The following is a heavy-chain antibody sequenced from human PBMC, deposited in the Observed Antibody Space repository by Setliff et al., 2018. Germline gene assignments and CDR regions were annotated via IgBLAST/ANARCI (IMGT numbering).Heavy chain of an antibody. CDR2: INWDDDK. Sequence: SGPTLVNPTQTLTLTCTFSGFSLSTSGMCVSWIRQPPGKALEWLARINWDDDKYYSTSLKTRLTISKDTSKNQVVLTMTNMDPVDTATYYCARIRPDYDFWSGYYGAYYYYYMDVWGKGTTVTVSS. D-gene: IGHD3-3*01. J-gene: IGHJ6*03. CDR1: GFSLSTSGMC. V-gene: IGHV2-70*11. CDR3: ARIRPDYDFWSGYYGAYYYYYMDV.